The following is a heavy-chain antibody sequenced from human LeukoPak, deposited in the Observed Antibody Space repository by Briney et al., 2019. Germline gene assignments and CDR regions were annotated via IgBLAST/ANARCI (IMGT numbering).Heavy chain of an antibody. CDR3: ARSRTKYNWFDP. V-gene: IGHV4-39*07. D-gene: IGHD3-3*01. CDR1: GGSTTINGYY. CDR2: INHSGST. J-gene: IGHJ5*02. Sequence: SETLSLTCTVSGGSTTINGYYWAWIRQPPGKGLEWIGEINHSGSTNYNPSLKSRVTISVDTSKNQFSLKLSSVTAADTAVYYCARSRTKYNWFDPWGQGTLVTVSS.